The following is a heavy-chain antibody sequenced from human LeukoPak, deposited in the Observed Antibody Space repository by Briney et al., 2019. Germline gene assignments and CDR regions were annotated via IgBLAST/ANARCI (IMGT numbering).Heavy chain of an antibody. Sequence: PGGSLRLSCAASGFTFSVYWMSWVRQAPGKGLEWVANIKEDGSEKYYVDSVKGRFTISRDNAKNSLYLQMNSLRAEGTAVYYCARLRPGSTFDYWGQGTLVTVSS. CDR1: GFTFSVYW. J-gene: IGHJ4*02. CDR2: IKEDGSEK. V-gene: IGHV3-7*01. D-gene: IGHD3-10*01. CDR3: ARLRPGSTFDY.